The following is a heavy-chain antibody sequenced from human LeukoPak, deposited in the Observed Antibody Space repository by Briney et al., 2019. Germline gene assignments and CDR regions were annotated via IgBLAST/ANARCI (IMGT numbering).Heavy chain of an antibody. V-gene: IGHV4-39*01. D-gene: IGHD3-9*01. CDR3: ARHEILTADYYRRLGGYFDY. CDR2: IYYSGST. J-gene: IGHJ4*02. Sequence: SETLSLTCTVSGGSIISTIYYWGWIRQPPGKGLEWIGTIYYSGSTYYNASLKSRVTISADTSKNQFSLKLSSVTAADTAVYYCARHEILTADYYRRLGGYFDYWGQGTLVTVSS. CDR1: GGSIISTIYY.